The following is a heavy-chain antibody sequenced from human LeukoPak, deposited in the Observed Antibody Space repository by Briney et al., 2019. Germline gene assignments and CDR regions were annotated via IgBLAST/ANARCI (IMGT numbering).Heavy chain of an antibody. V-gene: IGHV4-38-2*02. Sequence: SETLSLTCAVSGYSISSGYYWGWIRQPPGKGLEWIASIYHSGTTYYNPSLRNRVTLFVDTSKNQFSLKLTSLTAADTAVYYCARDGVFHDSDGYSFDYWGQGTLVTVSS. J-gene: IGHJ4*02. D-gene: IGHD3-22*01. CDR2: IYHSGTT. CDR1: GYSISSGYY. CDR3: ARDGVFHDSDGYSFDY.